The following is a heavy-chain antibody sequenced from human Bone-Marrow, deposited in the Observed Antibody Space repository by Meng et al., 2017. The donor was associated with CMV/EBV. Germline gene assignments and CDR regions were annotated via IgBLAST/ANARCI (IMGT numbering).Heavy chain of an antibody. CDR2: IYSGGNT. D-gene: IGHD6-13*01. CDR3: ATSSRIAAAGVDY. Sequence: GGSLRLFCAASGFTVSSNSMSWVRQAPGKGLEWVSLIYSGGNTYYADSVKGRFTISRDNSKNTLWLQMNSLRAEDTAVYYCATSSRIAAAGVDYWGQGTLVTVSS. V-gene: IGHV3-66*02. CDR1: GFTVSSNS. J-gene: IGHJ4*02.